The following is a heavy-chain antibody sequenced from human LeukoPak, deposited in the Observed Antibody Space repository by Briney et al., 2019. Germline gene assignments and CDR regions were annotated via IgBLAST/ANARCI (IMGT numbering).Heavy chain of an antibody. V-gene: IGHV3-30*03. Sequence: GGSLRLSCAASGFTFSSYGMHWVRQAPGKGLEWVAVISYDGSNKYYADSVKGRFTISRDNSKNTLYLQMNSLRAEDTAVYYCARSSPFTVTNDYWGQGTLVTVSS. D-gene: IGHD4-17*01. J-gene: IGHJ4*02. CDR1: GFTFSSYG. CDR3: ARSSPFTVTNDY. CDR2: ISYDGSNK.